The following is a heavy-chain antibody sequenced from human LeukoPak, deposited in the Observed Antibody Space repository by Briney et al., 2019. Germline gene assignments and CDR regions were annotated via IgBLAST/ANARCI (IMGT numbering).Heavy chain of an antibody. CDR2: INHSGST. CDR3: ARAEHIVVVPRGLYLDS. D-gene: IGHD2-21*01. J-gene: IGHJ4*02. Sequence: PSETLSLTCAVYGGSFSGYYWSWIRQPPGKGLEWIGEINHSGSTNYNPSLKSRVTISVDMSKNQFALKLNSVTAADTAVYYCARAEHIVVVPRGLYLDSWGQGTLVTVSS. V-gene: IGHV4-34*01. CDR1: GGSFSGYY.